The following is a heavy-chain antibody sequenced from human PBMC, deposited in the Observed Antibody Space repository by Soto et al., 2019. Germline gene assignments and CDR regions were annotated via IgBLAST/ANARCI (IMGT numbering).Heavy chain of an antibody. CDR2: INSDGSST. CDR3: ARDSYQYYDFWTGFYPYFDY. D-gene: IGHD3-3*01. J-gene: IGHJ4*02. V-gene: IGHV3-74*01. Sequence: GGSLRLSCAVSGFTFSTHWMHWVRQAPGKGLVWVSRINSDGSSTNYADSVKGRFTISRDNAKKTLYLQMNSLRADDTAVYYWARDSYQYYDFWTGFYPYFDYWGQGA. CDR1: GFTFSTHW.